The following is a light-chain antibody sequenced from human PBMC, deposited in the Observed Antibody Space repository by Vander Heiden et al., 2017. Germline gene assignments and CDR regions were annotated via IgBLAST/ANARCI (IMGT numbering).Light chain of an antibody. Sequence: DIQMTQSPSSLSASVGDRVTITCRASQTISSYLNWYQQKPGKAPKLLIYTASRLQSEVPSRFSGSGFGTDFTLTISRLQPEDFATYYCQQSDSTPRTFGQGTKVEI. CDR1: QTISSY. V-gene: IGKV1-39*01. CDR2: TAS. CDR3: QQSDSTPRT. J-gene: IGKJ1*01.